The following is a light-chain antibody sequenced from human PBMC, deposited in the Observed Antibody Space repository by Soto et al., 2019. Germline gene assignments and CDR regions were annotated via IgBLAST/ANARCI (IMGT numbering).Light chain of an antibody. CDR1: SSNIGSNA. CDR3: ATWHDSLNGWV. CDR2: SNN. V-gene: IGLV1-44*01. Sequence: QSVLTQPPSASGTPGQRVTISCSGSSSNIGSNAVSWYQQLPGTAPKVLIYSNNQRPSGVPDRFSGSKSVTSASLAISGLQSEDDADYYCATWHDSLNGWVFGGGTKLTVL. J-gene: IGLJ3*02.